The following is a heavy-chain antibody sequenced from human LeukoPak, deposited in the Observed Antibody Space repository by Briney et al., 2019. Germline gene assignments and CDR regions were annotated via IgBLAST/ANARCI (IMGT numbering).Heavy chain of an antibody. CDR1: GGTFSSYA. CDR2: IIPIFGTA. CDR3: AWSHSSGWYFDY. J-gene: IGHJ4*02. D-gene: IGHD6-19*01. Sequence: SVKVSCKASGGTFSSYAISWVRQAPGQGLEWMGGIIPIFGTANYAQKFQGRVTITAGESTSTAYMELSSLRSEDTAVYYCAWSHSSGWYFDYWGQGTLVTVSS. V-gene: IGHV1-69*13.